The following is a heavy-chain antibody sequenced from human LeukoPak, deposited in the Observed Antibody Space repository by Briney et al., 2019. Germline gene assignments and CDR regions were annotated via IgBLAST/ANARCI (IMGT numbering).Heavy chain of an antibody. V-gene: IGHV3-21*01. J-gene: IGHJ4*02. CDR2: ISSSSSYI. CDR3: ARDFGVVTDSDY. D-gene: IGHD3-3*01. Sequence: GGYLRLSCAAPGFTFSSYSMNWVRQAPGKGLEWVSSISSSSSYIYYADSVKGRFTISRDNAKNSLYLQMNSLRAEDTAVYYCARDFGVVTDSDYWGQGTLVTVSS. CDR1: GFTFSSYS.